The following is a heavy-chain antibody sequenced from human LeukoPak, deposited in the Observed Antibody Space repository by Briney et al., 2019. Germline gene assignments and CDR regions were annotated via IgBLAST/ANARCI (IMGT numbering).Heavy chain of an antibody. D-gene: IGHD6-19*01. J-gene: IGHJ5*02. CDR3: ARGRSSGWYRWFDP. CDR1: GYTFTSYG. Sequence: GASVKVSCKASGYTFTSYGISWVRQAPGQGLEWMGWMNPNSGNTGYAQKFQGRVTMTRNTSISTAYMELSSLRSEDTAVYYCARGRSSGWYRWFDPWGQGTLVTVSS. CDR2: MNPNSGNT. V-gene: IGHV1-8*02.